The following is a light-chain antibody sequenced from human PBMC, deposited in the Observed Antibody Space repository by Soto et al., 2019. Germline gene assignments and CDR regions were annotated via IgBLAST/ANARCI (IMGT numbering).Light chain of an antibody. Sequence: EIVMTQSPATLSVSPGERATLSCRASQSVSSNLAWYQQKPGQAPRLLIYGASTRATGIPARFSGSGSGTEFTLTLSRLPSEDCAPYYRQQYTNWPPITFGQGTPLEIK. J-gene: IGKJ5*01. V-gene: IGKV3-15*01. CDR1: QSVSSN. CDR2: GAS. CDR3: QQYTNWPPIT.